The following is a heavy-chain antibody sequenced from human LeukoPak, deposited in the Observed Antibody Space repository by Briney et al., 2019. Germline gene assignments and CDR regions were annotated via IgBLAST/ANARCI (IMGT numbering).Heavy chain of an antibody. D-gene: IGHD3-16*01. CDR2: MRWDGSDT. J-gene: IGHJ3*01. Sequence: GGSLRLSCAASGFTFDDYTVRWVRQGLGEGLECVSLMRWDGSDTYYVDSVKGRFTISRDNSQNSSYPQMNSLRTEDPALYYCANDLNTAWGDAFDVWGQGTVVSVSA. CDR3: ANDLNTAWGDAFDV. V-gene: IGHV3-43*01. CDR1: GFTFDDYT.